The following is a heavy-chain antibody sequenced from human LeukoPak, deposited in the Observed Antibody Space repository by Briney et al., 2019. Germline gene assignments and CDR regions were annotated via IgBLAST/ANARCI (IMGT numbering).Heavy chain of an antibody. CDR1: GGSISSYY. V-gene: IGHV4-59*12. CDR2: IYYSGST. J-gene: IGHJ4*02. Sequence: KPSETLSLTCTVSGGSISSYYWSWIRQPPGKGLEWIGYIYYSGSTNYNPSLKSRVTISVDTSKNQFSLKLSSVTAADTAVYYCAGRYSNYDNYFDYWGQGTLVTVSS. D-gene: IGHD4-11*01. CDR3: AGRYSNYDNYFDY.